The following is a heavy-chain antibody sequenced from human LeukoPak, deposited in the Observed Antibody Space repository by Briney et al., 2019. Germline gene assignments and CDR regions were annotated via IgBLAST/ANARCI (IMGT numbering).Heavy chain of an antibody. V-gene: IGHV5-51*01. CDR1: GYSFTSYW. CDR3: ARRVAVAGRGNWFDP. CDR2: IYPGDPDT. J-gene: IGHJ5*02. D-gene: IGHD6-19*01. Sequence: GESLKISCKGSGYSFTSYWIGWVRQMPGKGLEWMGIIYPGDPDTRYSPSFQGQVTISADKSISTAYLQWSSLKASDTAMYYCARRVAVAGRGNWFDPWGQGTLVTVSS.